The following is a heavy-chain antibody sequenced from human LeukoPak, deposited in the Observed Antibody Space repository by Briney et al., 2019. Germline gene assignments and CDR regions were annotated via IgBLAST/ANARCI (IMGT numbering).Heavy chain of an antibody. CDR1: GGSISSSNW. J-gene: IGHJ4*01. V-gene: IGHV4-4*02. Sequence: SETLSLTCAVSGGSISSSNWWSWVRQPSGKGLEWIGEIYHSGSTNYNPSLKSRVTISVDTSKNQFSLKLSSVTAADTAVYYCARVYYYDSSGYGRAPYYFDYWGQGTLVTVSS. D-gene: IGHD3-22*01. CDR3: ARVYYYDSSGYGRAPYYFDY. CDR2: IYHSGST.